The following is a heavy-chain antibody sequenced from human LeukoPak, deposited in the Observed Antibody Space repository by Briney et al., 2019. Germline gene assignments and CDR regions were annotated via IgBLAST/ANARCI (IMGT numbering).Heavy chain of an antibody. V-gene: IGHV3-9*03. Sequence: GGSLRLSCAASGFTFDDYGMHWVRQAPGKGLEWVSGISWNSGSRAYADSVKGRFTISRDNVKNSQYLQMNSLRAEDMALDYCAKGGYSNSPGYMDVWGKGTTVTVSS. CDR2: ISWNSGSR. CDR3: AKGGYSNSPGYMDV. D-gene: IGHD6-13*01. CDR1: GFTFDDYG. J-gene: IGHJ6*03.